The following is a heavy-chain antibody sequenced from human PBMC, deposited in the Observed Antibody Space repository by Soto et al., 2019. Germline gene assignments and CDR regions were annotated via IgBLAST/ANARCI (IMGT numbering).Heavy chain of an antibody. CDR2: INAGNGNT. Sequence: PSVAVCCKASGYTFTSCAMRWVRQDPGQRLEWMGWINAGNGNTKYSQKFQGRVTITRDTSASTAYMELSSLRSEDTAVYYCARDLGTSAAAGTGDYYYYGMDVWGQGTTVTVSS. J-gene: IGHJ6*02. CDR1: GYTFTSCA. D-gene: IGHD6-13*01. V-gene: IGHV1-3*01. CDR3: ARDLGTSAAAGTGDYYYYGMDV.